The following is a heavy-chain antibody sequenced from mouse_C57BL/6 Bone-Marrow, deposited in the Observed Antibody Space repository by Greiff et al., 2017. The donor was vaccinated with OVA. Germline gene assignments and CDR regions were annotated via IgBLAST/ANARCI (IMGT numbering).Heavy chain of an antibody. J-gene: IGHJ1*03. CDR2: IWRGGST. CDR1: GFSLTSYG. CDR3: AFPYYGSSYGYFDV. D-gene: IGHD1-1*01. V-gene: IGHV2-5*01. Sequence: VKLMESGPGLVQPSQSLSITCTVSGFSLTSYGVHWVRQSPGKGLEWLGVIWRGGSTDYNAAFMSRLSITKDNSKSQVFFKMHSLQADDTAIYYCAFPYYGSSYGYFDVSGTGTTVTVSS.